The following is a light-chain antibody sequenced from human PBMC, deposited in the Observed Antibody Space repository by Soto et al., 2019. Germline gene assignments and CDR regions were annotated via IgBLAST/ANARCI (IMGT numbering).Light chain of an antibody. CDR3: QQRSNWRAT. CDR2: DAS. Sequence: EIVLTQSPATQSLSPGERATLSCRASQSVSSYLAWYQQKPGQAPRLLIYDASNRATGIPARFSGSGSGTDFTLTISSLEPEDFAVYYCQQRSNWRATFGQGTRLEIK. J-gene: IGKJ5*01. CDR1: QSVSSY. V-gene: IGKV3-11*01.